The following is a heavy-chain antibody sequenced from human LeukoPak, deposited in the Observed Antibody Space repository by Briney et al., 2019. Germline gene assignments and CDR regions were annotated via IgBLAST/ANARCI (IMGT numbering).Heavy chain of an antibody. V-gene: IGHV1-3*01. CDR3: ARDEVVKQWLRHLFDY. D-gene: IGHD6-19*01. Sequence: ASVNVSCKASGYTFTRYAMHWLRQAPGQRLEWMGWINAGNGNTQYSQKFQGRVTITRDTSASTAYMELSSLRSEDTAVYYCARDEVVKQWLRHLFDYWGQGTLVTVSS. CDR2: INAGNGNT. J-gene: IGHJ4*02. CDR1: GYTFTRYA.